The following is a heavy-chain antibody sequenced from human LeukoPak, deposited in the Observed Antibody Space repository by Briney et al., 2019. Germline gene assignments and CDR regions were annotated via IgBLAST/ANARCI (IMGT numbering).Heavy chain of an antibody. J-gene: IGHJ3*02. CDR1: GGSFSGYY. V-gene: IGHV4-34*01. CDR3: ASLPRITMIVVVITGRVFAFDI. CDR2: INHSGST. Sequence: PSETLSLTCAVYGGSFSGYYWSWIRQPPGKGLEWIGEINHSGSTNYNPSLKSRVTISVDTSKNQFSLKLSSVTAADTAVYYCASLPRITMIVVVITGRVFAFDIWGQGTMVTVSS. D-gene: IGHD3-22*01.